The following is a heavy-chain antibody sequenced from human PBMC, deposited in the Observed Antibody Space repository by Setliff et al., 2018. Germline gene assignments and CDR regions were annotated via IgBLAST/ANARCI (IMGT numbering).Heavy chain of an antibody. CDR2: IYPGDSDT. J-gene: IGHJ3*02. V-gene: IGHV5-51*01. CDR3: ARLGAPASHDAFDI. Sequence: PGESLKISCKGSGYRFTNYWIGWVRQMPGKGLEWMGVIYPGDSDTNYSTSFQGLVTISADKSINTAYLQWSSLKASDTAMYYCARLGAPASHDAFDIWGQGTMVTVS. CDR1: GYRFTNYW. D-gene: IGHD6-25*01.